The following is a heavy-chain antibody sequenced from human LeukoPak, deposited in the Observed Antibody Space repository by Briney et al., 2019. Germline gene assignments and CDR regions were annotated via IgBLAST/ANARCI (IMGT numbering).Heavy chain of an antibody. CDR2: ISGSGGST. J-gene: IGHJ4*02. CDR1: GFTFSSYA. CDR3: ARDPRYYWGSGSYSSYYFDH. Sequence: PGGSLRLSCVVSGFTFSSYAMSWVRQAPGKGLEWVSGISGSGGSTYYADAVKGRFTISRDNSKNTLYMQMNSLRAEDTAVYYCARDPRYYWGSGSYSSYYFDHWGQGTLVTVSS. D-gene: IGHD3-10*01. V-gene: IGHV3-23*01.